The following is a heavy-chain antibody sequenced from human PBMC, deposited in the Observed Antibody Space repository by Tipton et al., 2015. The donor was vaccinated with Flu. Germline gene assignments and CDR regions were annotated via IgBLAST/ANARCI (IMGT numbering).Heavy chain of an antibody. Sequence: TLSLTCSVSGGSISSYYWSWIRQPPGKGLEWIGYIYYTGTTNYNPSLKSRVTMSLDTSKTQFSLRLNSVTAADTALYYCATPDHWGQGTLVTVSS. J-gene: IGHJ4*02. CDR1: GGSISSYY. V-gene: IGHV4-59*01. CDR2: IYYTGTT. CDR3: ATPDH.